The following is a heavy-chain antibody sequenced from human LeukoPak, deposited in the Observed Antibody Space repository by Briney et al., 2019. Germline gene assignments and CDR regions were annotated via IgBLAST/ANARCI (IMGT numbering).Heavy chain of an antibody. J-gene: IGHJ5*02. Sequence: SETLSLTCAVYIDSFSNYHWNWIRQTPAKGMEWIGEVNESGGTNISPSLRSRVILSVDTSKNQFSLKLISVTVADTAIYYCARGQGATVPQVGKNWFDPWGQGTRVTVPS. CDR1: IDSFSNYH. CDR3: ARGQGATVPQVGKNWFDP. V-gene: IGHV4-34*01. D-gene: IGHD1-26*01. CDR2: VNESGGT.